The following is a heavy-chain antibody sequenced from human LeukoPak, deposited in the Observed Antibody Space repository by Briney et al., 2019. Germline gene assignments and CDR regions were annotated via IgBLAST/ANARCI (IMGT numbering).Heavy chain of an antibody. Sequence: PSETLSLTCIVSGGSITSYYWSWIRQPPGKGLEWIGYIYDTGNTNYNPSLRSRVTISIGTSKDQFSLRLSSVTAADTAVYYCARARVRSYSYDSEGSYTSDWIFDLWGRGTLVSVSS. V-gene: IGHV4-59*01. D-gene: IGHD3-22*01. CDR3: ARARVRSYSYDSEGSYTSDWIFDL. CDR2: IYDTGNT. CDR1: GGSITSYY. J-gene: IGHJ2*01.